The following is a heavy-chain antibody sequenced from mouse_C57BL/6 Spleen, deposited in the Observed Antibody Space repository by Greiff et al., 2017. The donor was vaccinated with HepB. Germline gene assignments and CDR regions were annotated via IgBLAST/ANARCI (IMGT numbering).Heavy chain of an antibody. CDR3: ARRYDGYYVWFAY. CDR1: GFTFSSYG. CDR2: ISSGGSYT. V-gene: IGHV5-6*01. D-gene: IGHD2-3*01. J-gene: IGHJ3*01. Sequence: EVQLQESGGDLVKPGGSLKLSCAASGFTFSSYGMSWVRQTPDKRLEWVATISSGGSYTYYPDSVKGRFTISRDNAKNTLYLQMSSLKSEDTAMYYCARRYDGYYVWFAYWGQGTLVTVSA.